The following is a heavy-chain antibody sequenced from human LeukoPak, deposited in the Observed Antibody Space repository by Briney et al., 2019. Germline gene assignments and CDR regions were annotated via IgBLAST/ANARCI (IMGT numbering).Heavy chain of an antibody. Sequence: GGSLRLSCAASGFTFSNYAMHWVRQAPGKGLEWVAYIRYDGSRKYYADSVNGRFTISRDNSKNTLYLQVHSLRGEDTAVYYCATETPDTSGLKLDYWGQGTLVTVSS. D-gene: IGHD3-22*01. CDR1: GFTFSNYA. J-gene: IGHJ4*02. V-gene: IGHV3-30*02. CDR3: ATETPDTSGLKLDY. CDR2: IRYDGSRK.